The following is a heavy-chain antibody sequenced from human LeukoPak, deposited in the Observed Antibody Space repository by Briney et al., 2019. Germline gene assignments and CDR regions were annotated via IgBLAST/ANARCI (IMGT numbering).Heavy chain of an antibody. J-gene: IGHJ4*02. CDR1: GGSISSYH. CDR2: IYTSGST. Sequence: SETLSLTYTVSGGSISSYHWSWIRLPPGKGLEWIGYIYTSGSTNYNPSLKSRVTISVDTSKNQFSLKLTSVTAADTAVYHCARLGSSSFKDWGQGTLVTVSS. CDR3: ARLGSSSFKD. V-gene: IGHV4-4*09. D-gene: IGHD6-6*01.